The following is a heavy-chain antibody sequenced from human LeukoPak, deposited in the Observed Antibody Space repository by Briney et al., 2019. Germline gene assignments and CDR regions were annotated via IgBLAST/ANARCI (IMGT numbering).Heavy chain of an antibody. CDR3: ARDRSWYQLTMLSFPQFDP. J-gene: IGHJ5*02. V-gene: IGHV1-3*01. CDR2: INAGNGNT. CDR1: GYTFTSYA. D-gene: IGHD2-2*01. Sequence: GASVTVSCKASGYTFTSYAMHWVRQAPGQRLEWMGWINAGNGNTKYSQKFQGRVTITRDTSASTAYMELSSLRSEDTAVYYCARDRSWYQLTMLSFPQFDPWGQGTLVTVSS.